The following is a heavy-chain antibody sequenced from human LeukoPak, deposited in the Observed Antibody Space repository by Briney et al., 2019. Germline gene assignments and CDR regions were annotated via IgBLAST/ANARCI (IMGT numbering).Heavy chain of an antibody. CDR3: ARGRYNYGY. Sequence: GVSLRLSCTASGFTFSTYWMSWVRQAPGKGLEWVANIHQDGSDKYYVDSVKGQFTISRDNAKNSLYLQVNSLRAEDTAVYYCARGRYNYGYWGQGILVTVSS. CDR1: GFTFSTYW. J-gene: IGHJ4*02. D-gene: IGHD5-18*01. CDR2: IHQDGSDK. V-gene: IGHV3-7*01.